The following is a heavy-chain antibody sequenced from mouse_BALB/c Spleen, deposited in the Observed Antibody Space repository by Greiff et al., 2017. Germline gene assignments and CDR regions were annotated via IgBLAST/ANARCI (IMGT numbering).Heavy chain of an antibody. V-gene: IGHV5-9-4*01. CDR1: GFTFSSYA. CDR3: ARDGSYGSNKFAY. J-gene: IGHJ3*01. CDR2: ISSGGSYT. Sequence: EVKLVESGGGLVKPGGSLKLSCAASGFTFSSYAMSWVRQSPEKRLEWVAEISSGGSYTYYPDTVTGRFTISRDNAKNTLYLEMSSLRSEDTAMYYCARDGSYGSNKFAYWGQGTLVTVSA. D-gene: IGHD1-1*01.